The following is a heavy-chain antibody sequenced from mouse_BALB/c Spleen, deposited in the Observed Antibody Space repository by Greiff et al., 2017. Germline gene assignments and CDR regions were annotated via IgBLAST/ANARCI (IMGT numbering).Heavy chain of an antibody. V-gene: IGHV2-9*02. J-gene: IGHJ4*01. CDR1: GFSLTSYG. D-gene: IGHD2-1*01. CDR3: ARRSLRGGAMDY. Sequence: VKLMESGPGLVAPSQSLSITCTVSGFSLTSYGVHWVRQPPGKGLEWLGVIWAGGSTNYNSALMSRLSISKDNSKSQVFLKMSSLQTDDTAMYYCARRSLRGGAMDYWGQGTSVTVSS. CDR2: IWAGGST.